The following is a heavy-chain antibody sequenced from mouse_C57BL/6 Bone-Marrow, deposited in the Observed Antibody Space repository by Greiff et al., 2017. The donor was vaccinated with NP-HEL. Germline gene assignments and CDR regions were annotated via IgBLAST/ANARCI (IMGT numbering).Heavy chain of an antibody. CDR1: GYAFSSSW. D-gene: IGHD2-5*01. CDR2: IYPGDGDT. Sequence: QVQLQQSGPELVKPGASVKISCKASGYAFSSSWMNWVKQRPGKGLEWIGRIYPGDGDTNYNGKFKGKATLTADKSSSTAYMQLSSLTSEDSAVYFCARRYYSNYVVNWYFDVWGTGTTVTVSS. J-gene: IGHJ1*03. V-gene: IGHV1-82*01. CDR3: ARRYYSNYVVNWYFDV.